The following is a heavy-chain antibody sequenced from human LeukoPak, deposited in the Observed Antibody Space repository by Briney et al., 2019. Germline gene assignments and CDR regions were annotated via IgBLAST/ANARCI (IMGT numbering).Heavy chain of an antibody. J-gene: IGHJ4*02. V-gene: IGHV3-23*01. CDR1: GFTFSSYA. CDR3: ANPMKNTGYSSSWSFDY. D-gene: IGHD6-13*01. CDR2: IIGSGGST. Sequence: GGSLRLACAASGFTFSSYAMSWARQAPGKGLEWVSAIIGSGGSTYYADSVKGRFTISRDNSKNTLYLQMNSLRAEDTAVYYCANPMKNTGYSSSWSFDYWGQGTLVTVSS.